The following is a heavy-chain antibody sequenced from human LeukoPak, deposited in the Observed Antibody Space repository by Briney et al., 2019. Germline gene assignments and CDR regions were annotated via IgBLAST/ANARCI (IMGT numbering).Heavy chain of an antibody. V-gene: IGHV1-2*02. J-gene: IGHJ6*03. Sequence: GASVKVSCKASGYTFTGYYMHWVRQAPGQGLEWMGWINPNSGGTNYAQKFQGRVTMTRDTSTSTAYMELRSLRSDDTAVYYCARVGFIWFGELSDYYYYMDVWGKGTTVTVSS. CDR2: INPNSGGT. CDR1: GYTFTGYY. CDR3: ARVGFIWFGELSDYYYYMDV. D-gene: IGHD3-10*01.